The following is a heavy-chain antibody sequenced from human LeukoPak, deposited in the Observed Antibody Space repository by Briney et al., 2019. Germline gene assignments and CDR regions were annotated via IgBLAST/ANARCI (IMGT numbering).Heavy chain of an antibody. Sequence: GGSLRLSCAASGFTFSSYWMSWVRQAPGKGLEWVANIKQDGSEKYYVDSVKGRFTISRDNAKNSLYLQMNSLGAEDTAVYYCARLGEGDYYDSSGYYYPYYFDYWGQGTLVTVSS. V-gene: IGHV3-7*01. CDR3: ARLGEGDYYDSSGYYYPYYFDY. D-gene: IGHD3-22*01. CDR2: IKQDGSEK. J-gene: IGHJ4*02. CDR1: GFTFSSYW.